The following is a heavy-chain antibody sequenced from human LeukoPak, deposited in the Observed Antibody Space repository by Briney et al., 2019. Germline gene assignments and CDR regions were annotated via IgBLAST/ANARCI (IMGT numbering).Heavy chain of an antibody. CDR2: ISGSGGST. J-gene: IGHJ4*02. D-gene: IGHD1-26*01. Sequence: PGGSLRLSCAASGFTFSSYAMHWVRQAPGKGLEWVSAISGSGGSTYYADSVKGRFTISRDNSKNTLYLQMNSLRAEDTAVYYCVRDRGTYRPIDYWGQGTLVTVSS. V-gene: IGHV3-23*01. CDR3: VRDRGTYRPIDY. CDR1: GFTFSSYA.